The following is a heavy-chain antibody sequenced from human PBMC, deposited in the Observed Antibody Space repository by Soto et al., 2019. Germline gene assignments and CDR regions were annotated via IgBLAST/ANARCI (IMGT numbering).Heavy chain of an antibody. CDR2: INSASGRR. V-gene: IGHV1-46*01. J-gene: IGHJ4*02. Sequence: ASVKVSCKASGSTFTTYYIHWVRQAPGQGLEWMGIINSASGRRTYAQKFQGRIILTSDTSTATLYMELNSLRSEDTAVYYCKADHIAVPGTLDYWGQETPVTVSS. CDR1: GSTFTTYY. CDR3: KADHIAVPGTLDY. D-gene: IGHD6-19*01.